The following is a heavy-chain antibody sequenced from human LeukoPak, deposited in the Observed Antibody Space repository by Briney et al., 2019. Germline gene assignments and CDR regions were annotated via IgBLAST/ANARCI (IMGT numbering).Heavy chain of an antibody. D-gene: IGHD6-25*01. V-gene: IGHV3-23*01. Sequence: GGSLRLSCAASGFTFGSYAMSWVRQAPGKGPEWVSTFSRSGPDTYYADSVKGRFTIFRDNSKNTLYLQMNSLRAEDTAVYYCAKGSLVSGYYFDYWGQGTLVTVSS. CDR3: AKGSLVSGYYFDY. CDR1: GFTFGSYA. J-gene: IGHJ4*02. CDR2: FSRSGPDT.